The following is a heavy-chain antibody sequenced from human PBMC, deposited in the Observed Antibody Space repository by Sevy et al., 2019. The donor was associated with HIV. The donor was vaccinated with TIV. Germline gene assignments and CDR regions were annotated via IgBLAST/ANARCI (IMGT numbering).Heavy chain of an antibody. CDR3: AGLSSCGGDCYDLDF. D-gene: IGHD2-21*02. J-gene: IGHJ4*02. CDR2: LSHVGGSD. V-gene: IGHV3-30-3*01. CDR1: GFSIGDEI. Sequence: GGSLRLSCAASGFSIGDEIMNWVRQAPGKGLEWVAILSHVGGSDYYADSVKGRFTISRDTSKNTLYLEMNRLRREDTALYYCAGLSSCGGDCYDLDFWGQGTLVTVSS.